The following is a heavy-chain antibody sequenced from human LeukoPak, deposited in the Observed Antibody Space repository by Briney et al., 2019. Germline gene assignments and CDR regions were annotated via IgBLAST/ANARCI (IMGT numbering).Heavy chain of an antibody. CDR3: AKDIQCTY. V-gene: IGHV3-23*01. CDR2: ISGSGGNT. Sequence: EGSLRLSCAASGFTFSSSAMTWVRQAPGKGLEWVSLISGSGGNTYYADSVKGRFTISRDNSKNTLYLQMNSLRAEDTAVYHCAKDIQCTYWGQGTLVTVSS. CDR1: GFTFSSSA. J-gene: IGHJ4*02. D-gene: IGHD2-21*01.